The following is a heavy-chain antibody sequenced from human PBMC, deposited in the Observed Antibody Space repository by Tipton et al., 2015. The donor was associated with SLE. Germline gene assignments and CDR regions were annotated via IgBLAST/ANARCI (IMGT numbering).Heavy chain of an antibody. CDR2: INHIGSN. CDR1: GGSFSGYY. D-gene: IGHD3-10*01. V-gene: IGHV4-34*01. CDR3: ASQTSIYGWWYFDY. J-gene: IGHJ4*02. Sequence: TLSLTCALYGGSFSGYYWSWFRQPPGKGLEWIGEINHIGSNNYNPSLKSRVTIPVDTSKNQFSLKLSSVTAADTALYYCASQTSIYGWWYFDYWGQGTLVTVSS.